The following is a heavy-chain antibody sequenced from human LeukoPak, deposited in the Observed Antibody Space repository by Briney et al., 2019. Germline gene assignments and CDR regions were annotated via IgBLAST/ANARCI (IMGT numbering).Heavy chain of an antibody. Sequence: PSETLSLTCTVSGGSISSSSYYWGWIRQPPGKGLEWIGSTYYSGSTYYNPSLKSRVTISVDTSKNQFSLKLSSVTAADTAVYYCARLGYSYGHENDYWGQGTLVTVSS. J-gene: IGHJ4*02. CDR2: TYYSGST. CDR3: ARLGYSYGHENDY. V-gene: IGHV4-39*01. D-gene: IGHD5-18*01. CDR1: GGSISSSSYY.